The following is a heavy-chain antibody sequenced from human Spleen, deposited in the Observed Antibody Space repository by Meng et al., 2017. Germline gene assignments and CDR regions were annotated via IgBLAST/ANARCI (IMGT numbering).Heavy chain of an antibody. CDR3: ARVESIVGATTLFPAFYI. D-gene: IGHD1-26*01. CDR2: ISSSGSTI. J-gene: IGHJ3*02. Sequence: GESLKISCAASGFTFSDYYMSWIRQAPGKGLEWVSYISSSGSTIYYADTVKGRFTISRDNAKNSLSLQMNSLRAEDTAVYYCARVESIVGATTLFPAFYIWGQGTMVTVSS. CDR1: GFTFSDYY. V-gene: IGHV3-11*01.